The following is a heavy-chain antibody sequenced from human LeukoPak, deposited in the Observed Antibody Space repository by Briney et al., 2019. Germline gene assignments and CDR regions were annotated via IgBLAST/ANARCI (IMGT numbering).Heavy chain of an antibody. V-gene: IGHV3-30*18. CDR2: ISYDGSNK. CDR1: GFTFSSYG. D-gene: IGHD5-18*01. Sequence: PGGSLRLSCAASGFTFSSYGMHWVRQAPGKGLEWVAVISYDGSNKYYADSVKGRFTISRDNSKNTLYLQMNSLRAEDTAVYYCAKDDSWIQLSPPGYWGQGTLVTVSS. J-gene: IGHJ4*02. CDR3: AKDDSWIQLSPPGY.